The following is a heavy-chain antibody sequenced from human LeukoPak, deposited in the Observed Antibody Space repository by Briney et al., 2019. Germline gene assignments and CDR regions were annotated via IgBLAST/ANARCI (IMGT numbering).Heavy chain of an antibody. Sequence: GGSLRLSCAASGFTFSSYGMHWVRQVPGKGLEWVAFIRYDGSNTYYADSVKGRFTISRDNSKNTLYLQMNSLRAEDTAVYYCAKDPGAGYYDSSGYGPLDYWGQGTLVTVSS. CDR2: IRYDGSNT. CDR1: GFTFSSYG. CDR3: AKDPGAGYYDSSGYGPLDY. J-gene: IGHJ4*02. D-gene: IGHD3-22*01. V-gene: IGHV3-30*02.